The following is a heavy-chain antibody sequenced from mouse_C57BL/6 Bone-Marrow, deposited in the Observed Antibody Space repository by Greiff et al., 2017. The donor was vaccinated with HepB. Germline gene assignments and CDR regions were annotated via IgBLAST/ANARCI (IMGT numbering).Heavy chain of an antibody. D-gene: IGHD1-3*01. CDR1: GFTFSSYA. CDR3: ARDRGIYYFDY. Sequence: EVKLMESGGGLVKPGGSLKLSCAASGFTFSSYAMSWVRQTPEKRLEWVATISDGGSYTYYPDNVKGRFTISRDNAKNNLYLQMSHLKSEDTAMYYCARDRGIYYFDYWGQGTTLTVSS. J-gene: IGHJ2*01. V-gene: IGHV5-4*01. CDR2: ISDGGSYT.